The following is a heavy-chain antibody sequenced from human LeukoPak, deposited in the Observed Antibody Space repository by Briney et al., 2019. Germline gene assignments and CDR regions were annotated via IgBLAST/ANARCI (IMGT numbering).Heavy chain of an antibody. D-gene: IGHD1-1*01. Sequence: ASVKVSCKASGGTFSSYAISWVRQAPGQGLEWMGGIIPIFGTANYAQKFQGRVTITTDESTSTAYMELSSLRSEDTAVYYCASSGKVQLERRIIPYYFGYWGQGTLVTVSS. J-gene: IGHJ4*02. CDR2: IIPIFGTA. V-gene: IGHV1-69*05. CDR3: ASSGKVQLERRIIPYYFGY. CDR1: GGTFSSYA.